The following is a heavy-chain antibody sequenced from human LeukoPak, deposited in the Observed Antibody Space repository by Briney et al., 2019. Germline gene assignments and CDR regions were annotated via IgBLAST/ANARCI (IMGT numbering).Heavy chain of an antibody. Sequence: SETLSLTCTVSGGSISSYYWSWIRQPPGKGLEWIGYIYYSGSTNYNPSLKSRVTISVDTSKNQFSLKLSSVTAADTAVYYCARATDSSGWEVGYFDYWGQGTLVTVSS. CDR3: ARATDSSGWEVGYFDY. CDR2: IYYSGST. CDR1: GGSISSYY. J-gene: IGHJ4*02. V-gene: IGHV4-59*01. D-gene: IGHD3-22*01.